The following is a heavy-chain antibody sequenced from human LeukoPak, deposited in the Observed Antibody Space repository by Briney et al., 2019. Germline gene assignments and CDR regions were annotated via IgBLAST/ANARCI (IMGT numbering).Heavy chain of an antibody. D-gene: IGHD2/OR15-2a*01. V-gene: IGHV4-31*03. J-gene: IGHJ4*02. CDR1: GYSISSGAYY. Sequence: PSQTLSLTCTVSGYSISSGAYYWNWILQHPGKGLEWIGFIYHSGSTSYNPSLKSRLSISVDTSKNQFSLKLNSVTAADTAVYYCARGRFYGFSGDSWGQGTLVTVSS. CDR2: IYHSGST. CDR3: ARGRFYGFSGDS.